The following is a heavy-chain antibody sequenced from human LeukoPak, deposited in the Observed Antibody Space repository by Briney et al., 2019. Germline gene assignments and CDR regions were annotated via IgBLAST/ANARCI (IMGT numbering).Heavy chain of an antibody. D-gene: IGHD6-19*01. J-gene: IGHJ4*02. CDR1: GYSISSGYY. CDR2: IYHSGST. CDR3: ARALEQWLEYYFDY. Sequence: SETLSLTCAVSGYSISSGYYWGWIRQPPGQGLEWIGSIYHSGSTYYNPSLKSRVTISVDTSKNQFSLKLSSVTAADTAVYYCARALEQWLEYYFDYWGQGTLVTVSS. V-gene: IGHV4-38-2*01.